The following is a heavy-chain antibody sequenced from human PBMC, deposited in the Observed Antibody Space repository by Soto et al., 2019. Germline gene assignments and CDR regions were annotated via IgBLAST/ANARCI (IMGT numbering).Heavy chain of an antibody. CDR3: TRGWGIGYYYYMDV. Sequence: QVQLVQSGAEVKKPGASVKVSCKASGYTCTSYDINWVRQATGQGLERMGWMNPNGGNTGYAQKFQGRVTMTRNTSISTAYMELSSLRSEDTAVYYCTRGWGIGYYYYMDVWGKGTTVTVSS. J-gene: IGHJ6*03. CDR2: MNPNGGNT. CDR1: GYTCTSYD. V-gene: IGHV1-8*01. D-gene: IGHD7-27*01.